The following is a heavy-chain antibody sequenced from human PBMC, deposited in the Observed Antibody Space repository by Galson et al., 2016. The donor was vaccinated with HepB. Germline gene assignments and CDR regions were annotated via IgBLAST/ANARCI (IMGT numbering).Heavy chain of an antibody. D-gene: IGHD2/OR15-2a*01. J-gene: IGHJ6*04. CDR2: IYYSGST. Sequence: TLSLTCTVSGGSISSGCYSWSWIRQHPGKGLEWIGYIYYSGSTYYNPSLKSRVTISVDTSKNQFSLKLSSVTAADTAVYYCANSRNYYYGMDVWGKGTTVIVSS. CDR1: GGSISSGCYS. CDR3: ANSRNYYYGMDV. V-gene: IGHV4-31*03.